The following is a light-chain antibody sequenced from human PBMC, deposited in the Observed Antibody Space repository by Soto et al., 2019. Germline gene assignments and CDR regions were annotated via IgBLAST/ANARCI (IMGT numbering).Light chain of an antibody. CDR1: QSISSW. J-gene: IGKJ1*01. Sequence: DIQMTQSPSTLSASVGDRVTITCRASQSISSWLAWYQQKPGKAPKLLIYKASSLESGVQSRFSGSGSGTEFTLTIRSLQPDDFATYYCKQYNSYSQTFGQGTKVDIK. V-gene: IGKV1-5*03. CDR2: KAS. CDR3: KQYNSYSQT.